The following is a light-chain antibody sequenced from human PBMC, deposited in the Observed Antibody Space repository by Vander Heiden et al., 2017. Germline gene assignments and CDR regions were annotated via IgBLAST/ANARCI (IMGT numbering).Light chain of an antibody. CDR1: QSISSY. J-gene: IGKJ3*01. Sequence: DIQMTQSPSSLSASEGDRVTITCRASQSISSYLNWYQQKPGKAPKLLIYAASSLQSGVPSRFSGSGSGTDFTLTISSLQPEDFATYYCQQSDSTPFTFGPGTKVDIK. V-gene: IGKV1-39*01. CDR3: QQSDSTPFT. CDR2: AAS.